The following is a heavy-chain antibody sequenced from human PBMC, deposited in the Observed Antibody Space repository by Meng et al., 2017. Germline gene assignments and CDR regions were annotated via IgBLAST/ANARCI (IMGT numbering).Heavy chain of an antibody. Sequence: PPPPAATSGDAVPSNSAAWTWIRQSPSRGLEWLGRTYYRSKWYNDYAVSVKSRITINPDTSKNQFSLHLNSVTPEDTAVYYCARLAQDRYFDYWGQGTLVTVSS. D-gene: IGHD2-15*01. CDR3: ARLAQDRYFDY. CDR1: GDAVPSNSAA. J-gene: IGHJ4*02. CDR2: TYYRSKWYN. V-gene: IGHV6-1*01.